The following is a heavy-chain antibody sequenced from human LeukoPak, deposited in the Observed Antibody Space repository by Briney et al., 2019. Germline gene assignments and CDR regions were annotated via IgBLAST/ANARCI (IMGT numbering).Heavy chain of an antibody. Sequence: PGGSLRLSCAASGFTFSSYEMNWVRQAPGKGLEWVSYISSSGSTIYYADSVKGRFTISRDNSKNTLCLQMNSLRAEDTAVYYCAKDRWGSFDYWGQGTLVTVSS. D-gene: IGHD3-16*01. V-gene: IGHV3-48*03. CDR1: GFTFSSYE. CDR3: AKDRWGSFDY. J-gene: IGHJ4*02. CDR2: ISSSGSTI.